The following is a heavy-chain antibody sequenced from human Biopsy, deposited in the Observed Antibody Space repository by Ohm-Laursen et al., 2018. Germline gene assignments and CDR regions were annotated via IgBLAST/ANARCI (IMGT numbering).Heavy chain of an antibody. V-gene: IGHV4-34*01. D-gene: IGHD3-16*01. Sequence: SDTLSLTCAVYGGAFSGYYWSWIRQPPGKGLEWIGEINHRGSTNYNPSLKSRVTIPVDTSKNQFSLKLRSVTAADTAVYYCARAVDYYDPYYYYGLDVWGQGTTVTVSS. CDR2: INHRGST. CDR3: ARAVDYYDPYYYYGLDV. CDR1: GGAFSGYY. J-gene: IGHJ6*02.